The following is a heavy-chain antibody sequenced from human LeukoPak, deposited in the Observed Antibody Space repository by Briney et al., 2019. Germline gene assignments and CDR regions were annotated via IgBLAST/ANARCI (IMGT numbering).Heavy chain of an antibody. Sequence: GGSLRLSCAASGFTFSSYPMHWVRQAPGKGLEHVSVINTNGQTSDYATSVKGRFTISRDNSKNTLYLQMGRLRPEDMAVYYCVREGYGVGGAYDYWGQGTLVTVSS. J-gene: IGHJ4*02. D-gene: IGHD1-26*01. CDR1: GFTFSSYP. CDR3: VREGYGVGGAYDY. CDR2: INTNGQTS. V-gene: IGHV3-64*01.